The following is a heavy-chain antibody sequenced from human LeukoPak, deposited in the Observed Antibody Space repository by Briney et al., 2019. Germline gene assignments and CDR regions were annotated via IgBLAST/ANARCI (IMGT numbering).Heavy chain of an antibody. CDR3: ARDYCSGGSCRFDP. D-gene: IGHD2-15*01. V-gene: IGHV3-21*01. J-gene: IGHJ5*02. CDR2: ISSSSSYI. Sequence: GGSLRLSCAASGFTFSTYAVNWVRQAPGKGLEWVSSISSSSSYIYYADSVKGRFTISRDNAKNSLYLQMNSLRAEDTAVYYCARDYCSGGSCRFDPWGQGTLVTVSS. CDR1: GFTFSTYA.